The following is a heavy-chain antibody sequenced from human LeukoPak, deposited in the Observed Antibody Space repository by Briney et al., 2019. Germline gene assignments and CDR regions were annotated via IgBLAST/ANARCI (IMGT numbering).Heavy chain of an antibody. CDR2: ISYDGSNK. CDR3: ARGNYYDSSGYYYLKYY. D-gene: IGHD3-22*01. Sequence: GGSLRLSCAASGFTFSSYAMHWVRQAPGKGLEWVAAISYDGSNKYYADSVKGRFTISRDNSKNTLYLQMNSLRAEDTAVYYCARGNYYDSSGYYYLKYYWGQGTLVTVSS. J-gene: IGHJ4*02. V-gene: IGHV3-30*01. CDR1: GFTFSSYA.